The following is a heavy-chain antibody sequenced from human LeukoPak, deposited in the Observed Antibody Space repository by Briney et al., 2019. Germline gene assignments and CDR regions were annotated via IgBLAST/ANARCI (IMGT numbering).Heavy chain of an antibody. CDR2: VFTGGET. J-gene: IGHJ4*02. CDR1: GGSISGY. D-gene: IGHD6-13*01. CDR3: ARLVAAAGPIDY. V-gene: IGHV4-4*08. Sequence: SGTLSLTCTVSGGSISGYWSWIRQPPGKTLEWIGYVFTGGETNYNPSLKSRVTISVDTSKNLFSLWLTSVTAADTAVYYCARLVAAAGPIDYWGQGTLVTVSS.